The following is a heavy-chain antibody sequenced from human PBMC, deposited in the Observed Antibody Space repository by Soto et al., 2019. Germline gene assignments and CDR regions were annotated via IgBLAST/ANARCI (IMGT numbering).Heavy chain of an antibody. CDR1: GGSFSNNY. V-gene: IGHV4-34*01. D-gene: IGHD3-10*01. CDR3: ATSLWFGTQPEI. J-gene: IGHJ4*02. CDR2: ISPSGTT. Sequence: SETLSLTCAVYGGSFSNNYWTWFRHPPGKGLEWIGEISPSGTTKYIPSLKSRGTISVDTSRKQFFLKVTSVSAADTAVYYCATSLWFGTQPEIWGPGTLVTVSS.